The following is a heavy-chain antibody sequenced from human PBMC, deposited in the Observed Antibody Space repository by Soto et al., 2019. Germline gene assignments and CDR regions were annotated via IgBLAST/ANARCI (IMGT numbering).Heavy chain of an antibody. D-gene: IGHD2-8*01. Sequence: ASVKVSCKTSGYTFSNYAISWVRQAPGQGLEWMGWVSPYNGNANYTEKFQGRVSMTTDTSTTTAYMELTSLTSDDTAIYYCAGAISLIMAAPAYWGQGTLVTVS. CDR3: AGAISLIMAAPAY. V-gene: IGHV1-18*04. CDR1: GYTFSNYA. J-gene: IGHJ4*02. CDR2: VSPYNGNA.